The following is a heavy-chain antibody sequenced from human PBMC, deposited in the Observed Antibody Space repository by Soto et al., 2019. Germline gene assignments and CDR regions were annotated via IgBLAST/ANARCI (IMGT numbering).Heavy chain of an antibody. Sequence: SVKVSCKASGGTFSSYAISWVRQAPGQGLEWMGGIIPIFGTANYAQKFQGRVTITADESTSTAYMELNSLRSEDTAVYYCATYCSSTSCSPGYFDYWGQGTLVTVSS. CDR1: GGTFSSYA. D-gene: IGHD2-2*01. J-gene: IGHJ4*02. V-gene: IGHV1-69*13. CDR2: IIPIFGTA. CDR3: ATYCSSTSCSPGYFDY.